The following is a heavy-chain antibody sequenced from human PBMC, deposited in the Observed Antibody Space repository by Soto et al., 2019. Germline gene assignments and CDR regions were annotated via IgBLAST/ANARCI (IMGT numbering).Heavy chain of an antibody. CDR2: IYWDDDR. CDR1: GFSLSTLGAG. Sequence: QITLKESGPTLVKPTQVLTLTCSFSGFSLSTLGAGVGWVRQPPGKALEWLALIYWDDDRQYSPSLKTRLTITKDTSKNQVVLTLTNMDPVDTGTYFCAHTQLRTGANAFDVWGQGTIVTVSS. CDR3: AHTQLRTGANAFDV. V-gene: IGHV2-5*02. J-gene: IGHJ3*01.